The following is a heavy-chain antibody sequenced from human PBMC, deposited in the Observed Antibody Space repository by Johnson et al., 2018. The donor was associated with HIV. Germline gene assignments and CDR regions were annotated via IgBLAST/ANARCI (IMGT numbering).Heavy chain of an antibody. V-gene: IGHV3-11*04. CDR2: ISSSGTIK. D-gene: IGHD3-22*01. J-gene: IGHJ3*02. CDR3: VREWLYDAFDI. CDR1: GVTFSDYY. Sequence: QVQLVESGGGLVKPGGSLRLSCAASGVTFSDYYMSWIRQAPGKGLEWVSHISSSGTIKYYADSVKGRFTISRDNAKNSLYLRMNSLRAEDTAVYYCVREWLYDAFDIWGQGTMVTVSS.